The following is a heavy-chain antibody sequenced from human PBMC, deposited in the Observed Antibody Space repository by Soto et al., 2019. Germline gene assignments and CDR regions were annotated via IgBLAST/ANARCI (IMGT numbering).Heavy chain of an antibody. CDR1: GFSVNTHV. J-gene: IGHJ4*02. D-gene: IGHD2-2*02. Sequence: QVQLVESGGGVVQPGRSLRLSCAASGFSVNTHVIHWIRQAPGKGLEWVAVIWYDGSREYYADSVKGRFTISRDNSKNMMYLQMDNLRVEDTAVYYCARVPRFDTWYFDYWGQGTLATVSS. V-gene: IGHV3-33*01. CDR3: ARVPRFDTWYFDY. CDR2: IWYDGSRE.